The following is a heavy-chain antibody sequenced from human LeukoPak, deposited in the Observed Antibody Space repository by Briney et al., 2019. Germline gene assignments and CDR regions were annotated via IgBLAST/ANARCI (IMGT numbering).Heavy chain of an antibody. V-gene: IGHV4-38-2*02. J-gene: IGHJ6*03. D-gene: IGHD4-17*01. CDR1: GYSISNGYY. CDR3: ARAYGNYYYYYYMDV. Sequence: SETLSLTCTVSGYSISNGYYWGWIRQPPGKGLEWVGSIYHRGSTYYNPSLKSRVTISVDTSKNQFSLKLSSVTAADTAVYYCARAYGNYYYYYYMDVWGKGTTVTISS. CDR2: IYHRGST.